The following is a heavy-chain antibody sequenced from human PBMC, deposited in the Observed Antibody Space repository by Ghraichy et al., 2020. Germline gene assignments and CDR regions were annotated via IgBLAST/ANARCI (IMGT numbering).Heavy chain of an antibody. J-gene: IGHJ4*02. CDR1: GYTFTTYA. V-gene: IGHV1-3*01. Sequence: ASVKVSCKASGYTFTTYAIHWVCQAPGQGLEWMGWINADNGNTKYSQKLQGRVTLTRDTSASTAYMELSSLRSEDTAAYYCARQGGATTFFDFWGQGTLVTVSS. D-gene: IGHD1-26*01. CDR3: ARQGGATTFFDF. CDR2: INADNGNT.